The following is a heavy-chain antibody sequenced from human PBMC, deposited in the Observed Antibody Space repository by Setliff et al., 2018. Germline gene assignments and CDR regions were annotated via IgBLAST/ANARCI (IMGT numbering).Heavy chain of an antibody. V-gene: IGHV1-2*02. CDR3: ARGGIYNYVSSAYFDL. CDR2: INPKSGGA. D-gene: IGHD3-22*01. CDR1: GYTFSDYY. J-gene: IGHJ3*01. Sequence: RASVKVSCKASGYTFSDYYMYWVRQAPGQGLEWMGWINPKSGGAHYAQKFRGRVTMSRETSISTDYMELSRLTSDDTAVYYCARGGIYNYVSSAYFDLWGQGSMVTVSS.